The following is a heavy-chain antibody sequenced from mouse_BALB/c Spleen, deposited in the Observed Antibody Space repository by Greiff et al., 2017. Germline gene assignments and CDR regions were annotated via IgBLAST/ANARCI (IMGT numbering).Heavy chain of an antibody. J-gene: IGHJ4*01. CDR2: IYPGGGYT. V-gene: IGHV1-63*02. CDR3: ARKGGNYDAMDY. CDR1: GYTFTNYW. Sequence: QVQLQQSGAELVRPGTSVKISCTASGYTFTNYWLGWVKQRPGHGLEWIGDIYPGGGYTNYNEKFKGKATLTADTSSSTAYMQLSSLTSEDAAVYFCARKGGNYDAMDYWGQGTSVTVSS. D-gene: IGHD2-1*01.